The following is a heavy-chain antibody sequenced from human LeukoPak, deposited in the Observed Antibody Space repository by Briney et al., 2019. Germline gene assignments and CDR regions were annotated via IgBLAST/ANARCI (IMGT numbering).Heavy chain of an antibody. Sequence: GGSLRLSCAASGFTFSSYGMHWVRQAPDKGLEWVAFIRYDGSNKYYADSVKGRFTISRDNSKNTLYLQMNSLRAEDTAVYYCAKAVAAAGTLSYFDYWGQGTLVTVSS. D-gene: IGHD6-13*01. J-gene: IGHJ4*02. CDR1: GFTFSSYG. CDR2: IRYDGSNK. CDR3: AKAVAAAGTLSYFDY. V-gene: IGHV3-30*02.